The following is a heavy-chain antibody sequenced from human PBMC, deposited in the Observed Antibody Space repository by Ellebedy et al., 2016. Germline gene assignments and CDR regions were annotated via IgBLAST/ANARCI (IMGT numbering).Heavy chain of an antibody. CDR3: AREDGVGAFDY. J-gene: IGHJ4*02. D-gene: IGHD1-26*01. CDR1: GFTFSSYW. V-gene: IGHV3-74*01. CDR2: INSDGSST. Sequence: GGSLRLSXAASGFTFSSYWMHWVRQAPGKGLVWVSRINSDGSSTSYADSVKGRFTISRDNAKNTLYLQMNSLRAEDTAVYYCAREDGVGAFDYWGQGTLVTVSS.